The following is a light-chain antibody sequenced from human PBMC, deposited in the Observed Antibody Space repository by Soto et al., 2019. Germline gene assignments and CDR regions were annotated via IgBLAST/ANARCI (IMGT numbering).Light chain of an antibody. J-gene: IGKJ3*01. V-gene: IGKV1-9*01. CDR2: AAS. CDR1: QGFSSY. CDR3: QQLNSYPPAFT. Sequence: IRLTQSPSSLSASVGDKVTITYRPSQGFSSYLAWYQQKPGKAPKLLIYAASTLQSGVPSRFSGSGSGTDFTLTISSLQPEDFATYYCQQLNSYPPAFTFGPGTKVDIK.